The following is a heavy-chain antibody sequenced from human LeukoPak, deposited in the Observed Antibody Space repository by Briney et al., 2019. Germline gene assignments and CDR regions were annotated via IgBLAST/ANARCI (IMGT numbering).Heavy chain of an antibody. Sequence: SETLSLTCTVSGGSISSHYWSWIRQPPGKGLEWIGYIYYSGSTNYNPSLKSRVTISVDTSKNQFSLKLSSVTAADTAVYYCARVNEGTDYWGQGTLVTVSS. CDR3: ARVNEGTDY. D-gene: IGHD1-14*01. CDR1: GGSISSHY. CDR2: IYYSGST. J-gene: IGHJ4*02. V-gene: IGHV4-59*11.